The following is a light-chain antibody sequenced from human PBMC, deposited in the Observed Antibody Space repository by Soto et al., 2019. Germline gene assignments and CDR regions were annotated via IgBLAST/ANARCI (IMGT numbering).Light chain of an antibody. CDR2: DVS. CDR1: QTISTY. CDR3: QQSYSTPPD. V-gene: IGKV1-39*01. J-gene: IGKJ4*01. Sequence: DIQMTQSPSSLSASVGDRVTISCRASQTISTYLHWYQHKPGRAPRLLISDVSTLQSGVPGRFRGSGSETEFTLTITYLQPEDFATYYCQQSYSTPPDFGGGTKVDIK.